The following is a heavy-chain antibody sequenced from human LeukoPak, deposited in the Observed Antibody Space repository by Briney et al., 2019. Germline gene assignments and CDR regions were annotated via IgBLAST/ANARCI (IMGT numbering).Heavy chain of an antibody. J-gene: IGHJ6*04. D-gene: IGHD3-10*01. CDR1: GYSISSGYY. V-gene: IGHV4-38-2*01. CDR2: IFHSGST. CDR3: ARASGSYGSGSYYYYGMDV. Sequence: SETLSLTCAVSGYSISSGYYWGWIRQPPGKGLEWIGSIFHSGSTYYNPSLKSQVNMSVDTSKNQISLKLSSVTAADTAVYYCARASGSYGSGSYYYYGMDVWGKGTTVTVSS.